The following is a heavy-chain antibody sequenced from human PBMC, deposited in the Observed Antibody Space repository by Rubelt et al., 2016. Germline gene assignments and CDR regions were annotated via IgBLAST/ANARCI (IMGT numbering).Heavy chain of an antibody. CDR1: GGSFSGYY. CDR2: INHSGST. V-gene: IGHV4-34*01. D-gene: IGHD1-14*01. CDR3: ARGPRNTYYYYYGMDV. J-gene: IGHJ6*02. Sequence: QVQLQQWGAGLLKPSETLSLTCAAYGGSFSGYYWSWIRQPPGKGLEWIGEINHSGSTNYNPALKSRVTISVDTSKNQFSLKLSSVTAADTAVYYCARGPRNTYYYYYGMDVWGQGTTVTVSS.